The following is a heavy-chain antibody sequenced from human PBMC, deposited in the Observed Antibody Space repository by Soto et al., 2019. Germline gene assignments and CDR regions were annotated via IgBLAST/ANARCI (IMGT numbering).Heavy chain of an antibody. Sequence: GGSLRLSSASSEFTFRNAWMSWVRQAPGKGLEWVGRIKSKTDGGTTDYAAPVKGRFTISRDDSKNTLYLQMNSLKTEDTAVYYCTTDLGDYYDSSGYYPFDIWGQGTLVTVSS. CDR3: TTDLGDYYDSSGYYPFDI. CDR2: IKSKTDGGTT. CDR1: EFTFRNAW. V-gene: IGHV3-15*01. J-gene: IGHJ4*02. D-gene: IGHD3-22*01.